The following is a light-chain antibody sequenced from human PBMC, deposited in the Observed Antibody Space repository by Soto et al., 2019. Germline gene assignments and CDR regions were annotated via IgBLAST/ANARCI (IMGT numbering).Light chain of an antibody. J-gene: IGLJ2*01. CDR3: SSYTSGSAVI. V-gene: IGLV2-14*01. CDR2: EVT. Sequence: QSVLTQPASVSGSPGQSITISCTGTNSDVGDYNLVSWYQQHPDKAPKLMIFEVTYRPSGVSNRFSGSKSGNTASLTIFGLQAEDEADYYCSSYTSGSAVIFGGGTKLTVL. CDR1: NSDVGDYNL.